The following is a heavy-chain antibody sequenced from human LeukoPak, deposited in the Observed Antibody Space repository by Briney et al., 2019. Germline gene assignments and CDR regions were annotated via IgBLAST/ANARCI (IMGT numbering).Heavy chain of an antibody. V-gene: IGHV3-30*04. Sequence: GGSLRLSCAASGFTFSSYAMHWVRQAPGKGLEWVAVISYDGSNKYYADSVKGRFTISRDNSKNTLYLQMNSLRAEDTAVYYCARDFRDRYDYWGQGTLVTVSS. CDR3: ARDFRDRYDY. CDR2: ISYDGSNK. CDR1: GFTFSSYA. J-gene: IGHJ4*02.